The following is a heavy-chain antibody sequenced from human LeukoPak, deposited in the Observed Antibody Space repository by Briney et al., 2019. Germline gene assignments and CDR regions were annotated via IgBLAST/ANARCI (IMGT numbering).Heavy chain of an antibody. Sequence: SETLSLTCAVSGYSISSGYYWGWIRQPPGKGLEWIGSIYHSGSTYYNPSLKSRVTISVDTSKNQFSLKLSSVTAADTAVYYCARVDGYNFRNDYWGQGTLVTASS. J-gene: IGHJ4*02. D-gene: IGHD5-24*01. CDR2: IYHSGST. V-gene: IGHV4-38-2*01. CDR3: ARVDGYNFRNDY. CDR1: GYSISSGYY.